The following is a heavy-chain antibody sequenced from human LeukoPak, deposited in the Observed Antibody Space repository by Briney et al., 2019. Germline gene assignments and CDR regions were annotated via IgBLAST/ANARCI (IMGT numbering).Heavy chain of an antibody. Sequence: PGGSLRLSCVVSGFTLSSYWMYWVRQAPGKGLQWVSRFNTDGTTTNYADSVKGRFTISRDNAKNTLYLQMNSLRADDTAVYYCARGGYSVAFDTWGQGTMVTVSS. CDR3: ARGGYSVAFDT. V-gene: IGHV3-74*01. CDR2: FNTDGTTT. CDR1: GFTLSSYW. J-gene: IGHJ3*02. D-gene: IGHD5/OR15-5a*01.